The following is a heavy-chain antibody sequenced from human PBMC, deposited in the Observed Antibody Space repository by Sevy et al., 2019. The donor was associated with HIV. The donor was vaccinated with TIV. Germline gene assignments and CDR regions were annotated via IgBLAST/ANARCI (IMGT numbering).Heavy chain of an antibody. CDR1: GFTFGNYA. V-gene: IGHV3-9*03. CDR2: INWNSDNV. D-gene: IGHD6-19*01. J-gene: IGHJ5*02. CDR3: AKGSGSGWYQPSSFLDT. Sequence: GGSLRLSCAVSGFTFGNYAMHWVRQAPGKGLEWVSGINWNSDNVGYADSVEGRFTISRDNPKNSLYLYMSRLKTEDMAFYYGAKGSGSGWYQPSSFLDTWGQGTLVTVSS.